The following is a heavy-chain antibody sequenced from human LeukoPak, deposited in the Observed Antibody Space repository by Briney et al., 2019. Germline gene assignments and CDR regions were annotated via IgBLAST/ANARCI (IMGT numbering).Heavy chain of an antibody. V-gene: IGHV1-18*01. CDR3: ASPADDYYGSATAFDY. CDR2: ISVYNGTT. D-gene: IGHD3-10*01. CDR1: GYTFTSYG. Sequence: GASVKVSCKASGYTFTSYGISWVRQAPGQGLEWMGWISVYNGTTNYAQKFQGRVTMTTDTSTSTAYMELRSLRSDDTAVYYCASPADDYYGSATAFDYWGQGTLVTVSS. J-gene: IGHJ4*02.